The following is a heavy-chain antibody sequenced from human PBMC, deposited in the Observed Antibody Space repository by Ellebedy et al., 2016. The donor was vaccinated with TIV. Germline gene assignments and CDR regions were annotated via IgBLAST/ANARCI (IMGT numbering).Heavy chain of an antibody. V-gene: IGHV3-23*01. CDR3: AKGRGGGSDSSAPRYYFDY. D-gene: IGHD3-22*01. CDR1: GFTFSSYA. J-gene: IGHJ4*02. CDR2: ISHTGSRT. Sequence: GESLKISCAASGFTFSSYAMSWVRQAPGKGLEWVSTISHTGSRTYYADSVEGRFIISRDNSKKTLYLQMNSLRAEDTAVYYCAKGRGGGSDSSAPRYYFDYWGLGTLVTVPS.